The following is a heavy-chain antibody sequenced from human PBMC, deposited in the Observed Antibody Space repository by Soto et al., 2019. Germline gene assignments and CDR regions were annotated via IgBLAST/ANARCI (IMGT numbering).Heavy chain of an antibody. CDR1: GYTFTGYY. CDR2: INPNSGGT. CDR3: ARPNCGGDCYSDEYFQH. D-gene: IGHD2-21*02. V-gene: IGHV1-2*02. J-gene: IGHJ1*01. Sequence: ASVKVSCKASGYTFTGYYMHWVRQAPGQGLEWMGWINPNSGGTNYAQRFQGRVTMTRDTSISTAYMELSRLRSDDTAVYYCARPNCGGDCYSDEYFQHWGQGTLVTVSS.